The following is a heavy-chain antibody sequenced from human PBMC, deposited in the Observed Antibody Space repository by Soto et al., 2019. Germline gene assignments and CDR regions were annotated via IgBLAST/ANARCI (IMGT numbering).Heavy chain of an antibody. J-gene: IGHJ6*02. CDR1: GYSLPELA. CDR3: ATVQRQGSTWYYSDVMDV. CDR2: FEPQDGET. Sequence: QVQLVQSGAEVKKSGASVKVSCKLSGYSLPELAIHWVRQAPGKGLEWMGGFEPQDGETIYAQKFQGSVTMTEDTSTETAYMEMSSLRSEDTAVYDCATVQRQGSTWYYSDVMDVWGHGATVPVSS. D-gene: IGHD6-13*01. V-gene: IGHV1-24*01.